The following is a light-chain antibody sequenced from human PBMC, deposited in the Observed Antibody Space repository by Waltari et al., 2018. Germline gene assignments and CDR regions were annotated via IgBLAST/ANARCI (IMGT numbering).Light chain of an antibody. CDR3: QQFNNYPAIT. Sequence: AIQLTQSSSSLSASVGDRVTITCRASQGISSALAWYQQKPGKAPKLLIYDASSLESGVPSRFSGSGSGTDFTLTISSLQPEDFATYYCQQFNNYPAITFGQGTRLEIK. J-gene: IGKJ5*01. CDR1: QGISSA. CDR2: DAS. V-gene: IGKV1D-13*01.